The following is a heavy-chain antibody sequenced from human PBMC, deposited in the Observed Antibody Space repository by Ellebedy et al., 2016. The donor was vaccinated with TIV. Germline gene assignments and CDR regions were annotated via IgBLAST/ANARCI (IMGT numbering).Heavy chain of an antibody. CDR2: ITSDGTNK. J-gene: IGHJ4*02. CDR3: AKGGSLDY. D-gene: IGHD3-16*01. CDR1: GFNFRTYG. Sequence: GESLKISCVASGFNFRTYGMHWVRQAPGKGLQWVALITSDGTNKLYGDSAKGRFTISRDNSKNTLYLQMNSLRGDDTAVYWCAKGGSLDYWGQGTLVTVSS. V-gene: IGHV3-30*18.